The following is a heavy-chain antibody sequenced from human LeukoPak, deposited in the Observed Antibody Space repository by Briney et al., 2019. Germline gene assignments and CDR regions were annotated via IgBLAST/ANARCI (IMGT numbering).Heavy chain of an antibody. CDR3: AKDIQLST. Sequence: GGSLRLSCAVSGFTFSNCAMTWVRQAPGKGLEWVSLISFSGDNSYYADSVKGRFTISRDNSKNTLSLQMNSLRVEDTAIYYCAKDIQLSTWGLGTMVTVSS. CDR2: ISFSGDNS. CDR1: GFTFSNCA. V-gene: IGHV3-23*01. J-gene: IGHJ3*01. D-gene: IGHD5-24*01.